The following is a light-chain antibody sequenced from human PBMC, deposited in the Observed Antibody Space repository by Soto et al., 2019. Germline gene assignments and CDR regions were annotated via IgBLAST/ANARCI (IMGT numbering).Light chain of an antibody. Sequence: EVVITQSPATLSVSPGEGATLSCRASQSVGNHLAWYQQRPGQAPRILIYGASTRATGIPARFSGSGSGTEFTLTISSLQSEDFALYYCQHYFSWPRTFGQGTKVEIK. CDR2: GAS. CDR3: QHYFSWPRT. V-gene: IGKV3-15*01. CDR1: QSVGNH. J-gene: IGKJ1*01.